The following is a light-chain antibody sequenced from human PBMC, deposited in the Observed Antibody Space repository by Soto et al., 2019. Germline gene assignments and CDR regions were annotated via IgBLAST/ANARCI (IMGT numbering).Light chain of an antibody. CDR3: QQYKNWLALT. J-gene: IGKJ4*01. CDR2: GAS. V-gene: IGKV3-15*01. CDR1: QRVSSN. Sequence: EIVMTQSPATLSVSPVEMATLSFMASQRVSSNLAWYQQKPGQAPRLLIYGASTRATGIPARFSGSGSGTEFTLTISSLQSEDSAVYYCQQYKNWLALTFGGGTKVDIK.